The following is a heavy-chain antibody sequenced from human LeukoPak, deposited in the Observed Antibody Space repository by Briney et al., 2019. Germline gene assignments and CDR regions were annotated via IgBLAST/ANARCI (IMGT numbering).Heavy chain of an antibody. CDR1: GFTFDDYG. Sequence: GGSLRLSCAASGFTFDDYGMHWVRLAPGKGLEWVSLISGDGGSTYQADSVKGRFTISRDNSKNSLYLQMNSLRTEDTALYYCAKDMGGSGRNWASNWFDPWGQGTLVIVSS. J-gene: IGHJ5*02. V-gene: IGHV3-43*02. CDR3: AKDMGGSGRNWASNWFDP. CDR2: ISGDGGST. D-gene: IGHD1-26*01.